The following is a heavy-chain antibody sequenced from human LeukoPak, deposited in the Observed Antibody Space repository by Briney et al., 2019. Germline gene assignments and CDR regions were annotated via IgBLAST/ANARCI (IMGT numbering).Heavy chain of an antibody. D-gene: IGHD3-10*01. V-gene: IGHV4-39*01. Sequence: SETLSLTCTVSGDSISSTSYYWYWIRQPPGKGLEWIGSIYNSGTTYYNPSLKSRVTISVDTSKNQFSLKVSSVTAADTAVYYCASRVYGLGSFNYWGQGTLVTVSS. J-gene: IGHJ4*01. CDR3: ASRVYGLGSFNY. CDR1: GDSISSTSYY. CDR2: IYNSGTT.